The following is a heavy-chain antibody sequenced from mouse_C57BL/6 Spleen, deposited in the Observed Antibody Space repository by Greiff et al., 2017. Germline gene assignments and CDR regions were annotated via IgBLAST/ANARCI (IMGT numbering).Heavy chain of an antibody. Sequence: QVQLQQPGAELVKPGASVKLSCKASGYTFTSYWMHWVKQRPGQGLEWIGMIHPNSGSTNYNEKFKSKATLTVDKSSSTAYMQRSRLTAEDSAVYYCARSLITTAWYFDVWGTGTTVTVSS. J-gene: IGHJ1*03. CDR2: IHPNSGST. CDR1: GYTFTSYW. CDR3: ARSLITTAWYFDV. D-gene: IGHD1-2*01. V-gene: IGHV1-64*01.